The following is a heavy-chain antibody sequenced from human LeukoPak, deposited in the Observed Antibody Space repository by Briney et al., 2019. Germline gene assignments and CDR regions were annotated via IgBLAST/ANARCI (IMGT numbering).Heavy chain of an antibody. J-gene: IGHJ4*02. D-gene: IGHD6-19*01. V-gene: IGHV1-69*13. Sequence: SVKVSCKASGYTFTSYAISWVRQAPGQGLEWMGGIIPIFGTANYAQKFQGRVTITADESTSTAYMELSSLRSEDTAVYYCARDRPYSSGWYLDYWGQGTLVTVSS. CDR3: ARDRPYSSGWYLDY. CDR2: IIPIFGTA. CDR1: GYTFTSYA.